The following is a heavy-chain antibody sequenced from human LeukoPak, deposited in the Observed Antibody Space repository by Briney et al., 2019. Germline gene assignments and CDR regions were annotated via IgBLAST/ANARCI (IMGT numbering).Heavy chain of an antibody. D-gene: IGHD5/OR15-5a*01. J-gene: IGHJ4*02. V-gene: IGHV4-34*01. CDR1: GGSFSGYY. Sequence: SETLSLICAVYGGSFSGYYWTWIRQPPGKGLEWIGSIYHSGSTYYNPSLKSRVTISVDSSKNPFSLKLSSVTAADTAVYYCARDSTWADYWGQGTLVTVSS. CDR3: ARDSTWADY. CDR2: IYHSGST.